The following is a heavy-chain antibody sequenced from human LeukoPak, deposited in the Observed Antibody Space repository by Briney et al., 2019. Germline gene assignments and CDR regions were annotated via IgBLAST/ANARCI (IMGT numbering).Heavy chain of an antibody. V-gene: IGHV3-23*01. J-gene: IGHJ4*02. D-gene: IGHD6-19*01. CDR3: AKEISRIAVAQRGY. CDR1: GFTFSSYG. CDR2: ISGSGGST. Sequence: GGSLRLSCAASGFTFSSYGMSWVRQAPGKGLEWVSAISGSGGSTYYADSVKGRFTISRDNSKNTLYLQMNSLRVEDTAVYYCAKEISRIAVAQRGYWGQGTLVTVSS.